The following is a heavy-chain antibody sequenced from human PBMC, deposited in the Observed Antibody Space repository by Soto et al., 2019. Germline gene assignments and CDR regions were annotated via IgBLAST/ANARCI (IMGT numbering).Heavy chain of an antibody. CDR3: STTRGELLTDY. CDR2: IKSKTDGGTT. Sequence: GGSLRLSCAASGFTFSNAGMSWVRQAPGKGLEWVGRIKSKTDGGTTDYAAPLKGRFTISRDDSKNTLYLRMNSLKTEDTDVYYCSTTRGELLTDYWGQGTLVTVSS. V-gene: IGHV3-15*01. D-gene: IGHD1-26*01. J-gene: IGHJ4*02. CDR1: GFTFSNAG.